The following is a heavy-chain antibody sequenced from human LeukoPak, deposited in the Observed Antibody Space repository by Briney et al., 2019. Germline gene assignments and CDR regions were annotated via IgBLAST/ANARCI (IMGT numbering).Heavy chain of an antibody. CDR3: AKYRGFGDSYDS. CDR2: IGDSGGGT. J-gene: IGHJ4*02. Sequence: GGSLRLSCAASGFTFSSNAMSWVRQAPGMRLEWVSTIGDSGGGTYYADSVKGRFTISRDNSQNTLYLQMNSLRDEDTAVYYCAKYRGFGDSYDSWGQGTLVTVSS. D-gene: IGHD3-10*01. CDR1: GFTFSSNA. V-gene: IGHV3-23*01.